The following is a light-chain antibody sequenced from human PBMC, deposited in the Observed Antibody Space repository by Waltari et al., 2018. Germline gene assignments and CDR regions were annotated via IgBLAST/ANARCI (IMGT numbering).Light chain of an antibody. V-gene: IGLV2-14*03. CDR2: DVT. J-gene: IGLJ2*01. Sequence: QSALTQPASVSGSPGQSITISCTGTSGDIGGYHYVSWYHQHPGKAPKLIIYDVTRWPSGVSNRVSGSKSGNTASLTISGLQAEDEADYYCTSYTSTNTVVFGGGTKVTV. CDR1: SGDIGGYHY. CDR3: TSYTSTNTVV.